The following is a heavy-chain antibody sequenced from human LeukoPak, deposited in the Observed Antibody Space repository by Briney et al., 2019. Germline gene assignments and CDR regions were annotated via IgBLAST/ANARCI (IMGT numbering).Heavy chain of an antibody. CDR3: ATAPAGWELLFDY. D-gene: IGHD1-26*01. CDR1: GYTLTELS. J-gene: IGHJ4*02. CDR2: FDPEDGET. Sequence: GASVKVSCKVSGYTLTELSMHLVRQAPGKGLEWMGGFDPEDGETIYAQKFQGRVTMTEDTSTDTAYMELSSLRSEDTAVYYCATAPAGWELLFDYWGQGTLVTVSS. V-gene: IGHV1-24*01.